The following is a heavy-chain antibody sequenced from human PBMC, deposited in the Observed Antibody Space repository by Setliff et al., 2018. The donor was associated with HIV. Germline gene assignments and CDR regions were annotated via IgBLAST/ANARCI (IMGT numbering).Heavy chain of an antibody. D-gene: IGHD1-7*01. CDR2: INHSGST. J-gene: IGHJ6*03. V-gene: IGHV4-34*01. CDR1: GGSFSGYY. CDR3: ARLYNWNYVRAGFRQEYYYYMDV. Sequence: PSETLSLTCAVYGGSFSGYYWSWIRQPPGKGLEWIGEINHSGSTNYNPSLKSRVTISVDTSKNQFSLKLSSVTAADTAVYYCARLYNWNYVRAGFRQEYYYYMDVWGKGTTVTVSS.